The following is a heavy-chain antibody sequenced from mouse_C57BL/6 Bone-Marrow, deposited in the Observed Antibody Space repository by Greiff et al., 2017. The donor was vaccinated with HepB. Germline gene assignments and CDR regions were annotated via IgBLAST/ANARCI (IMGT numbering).Heavy chain of an antibody. CDR2: IYHRSGNT. D-gene: IGHD1-1*01. CDR3: ASPNYSSSCVDYFDY. V-gene: IGHV1-81*01. J-gene: IGHJ2*01. Sequence: QVQLQQSGAELARPGASVKLSCKASGYTFTSYGISWVKQRTGQGLEWIGEIYHRSGNTYYNEKLKGKATLTAAKSSSTAYMELRSRTSEDSAVYFCASPNYSSSCVDYFDYWGQGTTLTVSS. CDR1: GYTFTSYG.